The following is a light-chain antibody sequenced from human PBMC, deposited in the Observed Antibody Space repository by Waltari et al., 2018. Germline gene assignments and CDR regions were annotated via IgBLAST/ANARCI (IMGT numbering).Light chain of an antibody. CDR1: SLRSHY. CDR2: KKN. Sequence: SSELTQDPAVSVALGQTVRITCQGDSLRSHYPSWYQQKAGQAPILLIYKKNIRPSGIPDRFSGSTSGDSASLTISGAQAEDEADYYCHSREPTSNRVLFGGGTKLTVL. J-gene: IGLJ2*01. V-gene: IGLV3-19*01. CDR3: HSREPTSNRVL.